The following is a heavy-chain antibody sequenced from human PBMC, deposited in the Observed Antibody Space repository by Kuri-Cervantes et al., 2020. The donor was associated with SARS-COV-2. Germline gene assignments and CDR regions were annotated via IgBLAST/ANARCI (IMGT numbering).Heavy chain of an antibody. Sequence: GESLKISCAASGFTFSSYGMHWVRQAPGKGLEWVAVIWYDGSSITYADSVKGRFTISRDNAKNTLYLQMNSLRVEDTAVYFCARAPSGSPTDYWGQGTLVTVSS. J-gene: IGHJ4*02. CDR2: IWYDGSSI. D-gene: IGHD1-26*01. V-gene: IGHV3-33*01. CDR3: ARAPSGSPTDY. CDR1: GFTFSSYG.